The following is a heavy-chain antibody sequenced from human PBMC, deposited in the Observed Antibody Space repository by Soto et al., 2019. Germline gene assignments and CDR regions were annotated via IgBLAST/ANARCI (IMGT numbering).Heavy chain of an antibody. V-gene: IGHV4-59*08. CDR2: IYYSGST. J-gene: IGHJ6*03. Sequence: SETLSLTCTVSGGSISSYYWSWIRQPPGKGLEWIGYIYYSGSTNYNPSLKSRVTISVDTSKNQFSLKLSSVTAADTAVYYCARLADFWSGYNYYYYYMDVWGKGTTVTVS. CDR1: GGSISSYY. D-gene: IGHD3-3*01. CDR3: ARLADFWSGYNYYYYYMDV.